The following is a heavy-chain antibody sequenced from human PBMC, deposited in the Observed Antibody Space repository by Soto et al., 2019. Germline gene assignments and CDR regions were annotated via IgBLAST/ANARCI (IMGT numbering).Heavy chain of an antibody. CDR1: GFTFSDYY. V-gene: IGHV3-11*01. Sequence: GGSLRLSCAASGFTFSDYYMTWIRQAPGKGLEWVSCISGSGSSIYYADSVKGRFTISRDNARNSLYLQINSLRAEDTAVYYCAKDRPAPFDYWGQGTLVTVSS. D-gene: IGHD6-6*01. CDR3: AKDRPAPFDY. J-gene: IGHJ4*02. CDR2: ISGSGSSI.